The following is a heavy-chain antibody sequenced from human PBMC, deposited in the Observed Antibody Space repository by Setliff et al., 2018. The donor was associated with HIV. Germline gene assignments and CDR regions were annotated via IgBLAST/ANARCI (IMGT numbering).Heavy chain of an antibody. V-gene: IGHV1-24*01. Sequence: ASVKVSCKTSGYTFSDYYIHWVRQAPGQGLEWMGYFDPGDGETVHAQKFQGRVTMTEDTSTDTAYMELSGLRSEDTAIYYCARAEFLGPESDFDIWGQGTMVTVSS. CDR3: ARAEFLGPESDFDI. J-gene: IGHJ3*02. D-gene: IGHD3-10*01. CDR2: FDPGDGET. CDR1: GYTFSDYY.